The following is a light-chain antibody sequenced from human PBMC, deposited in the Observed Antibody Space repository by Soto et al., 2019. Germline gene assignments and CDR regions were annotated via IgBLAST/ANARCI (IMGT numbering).Light chain of an antibody. Sequence: EIVMTQSPATLSVSPGERATLSCRASQSVSSNLAWYQQKPGQAPSLLIYGASTRATGTPARFSGSGSGTEFTLTIDSLQSEDFAVYYCQQYNNWPRTFGQGTKVDIK. V-gene: IGKV3-15*01. CDR1: QSVSSN. CDR3: QQYNNWPRT. CDR2: GAS. J-gene: IGKJ1*01.